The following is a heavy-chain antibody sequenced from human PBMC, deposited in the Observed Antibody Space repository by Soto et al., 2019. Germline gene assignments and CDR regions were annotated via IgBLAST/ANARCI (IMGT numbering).Heavy chain of an antibody. V-gene: IGHV4-59*08. CDR1: GGSISRYS. D-gene: IGHD1-20*01. Sequence: SETLSLTCTVSGGSISRYSWIWTRQPPGKGLEEIGYIFYSGSTNYNPSLQCRVTISVAPSKNQFSLKLSSVTAADTVVYYCASLHMTGNSDYWGQGTLVTVSS. CDR2: IFYSGST. J-gene: IGHJ4*02. CDR3: ASLHMTGNSDY.